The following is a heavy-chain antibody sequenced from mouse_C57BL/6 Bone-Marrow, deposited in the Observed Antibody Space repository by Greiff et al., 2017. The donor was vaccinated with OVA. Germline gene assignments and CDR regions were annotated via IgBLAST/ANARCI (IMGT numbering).Heavy chain of an antibody. Sequence: QVQLQQPGTELVKPGASVKLSCTASGYTFTSYWMHWVKQKPGQGLEWIGNINPCNGGTNYNEKFKSKATLTVDKSSNPAYLQLSCLTSEDPAVFDSAYYSGSRVDCDFDVWGKGTTVTVSS. J-gene: IGHJ1*03. D-gene: IGHD1-1*01. CDR2: INPCNGGT. CDR3: AYYSGSRVDCDFDV. CDR1: GYTFTSYW. V-gene: IGHV1-53*01.